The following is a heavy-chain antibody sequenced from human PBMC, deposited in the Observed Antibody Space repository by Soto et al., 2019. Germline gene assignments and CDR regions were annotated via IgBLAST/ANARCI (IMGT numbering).Heavy chain of an antibody. J-gene: IGHJ4*02. CDR3: ARTTGTGYIVAVTWARYYFDY. CDR2: ISYSGST. Sequence: QVQLQESGPGLVKPSETLSLTCTVSGASVNSGSFYWSWIRRPPGKGLEWNAHISYSGSTDYNPSLKSRVTISLQESKTQFSLNLKSVTTADTAIYYCARTTGTGYIVAVTWARYYFDYWGQGPLVTVSS. V-gene: IGHV4-61*01. CDR1: GASVNSGSFY. D-gene: IGHD1-26*01.